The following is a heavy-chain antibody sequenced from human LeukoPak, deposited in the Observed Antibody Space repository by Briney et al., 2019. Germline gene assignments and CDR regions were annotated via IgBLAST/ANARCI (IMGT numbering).Heavy chain of an antibody. CDR2: ISWNSGSI. V-gene: IGHV3-9*01. J-gene: IGHJ4*02. D-gene: IGHD6-13*01. CDR3: ARGGYSSSWYNGYYDLDY. Sequence: GRSLRLSCAASGLTFDDYAMHWVRQAPGKGLEWVSGISWNSGSIGYADSVKGRFTISRDNAKNSLYLQMNSLRAEDTALYYCARGGYSSSWYNGYYDLDYWGQGTLVTVSS. CDR1: GLTFDDYA.